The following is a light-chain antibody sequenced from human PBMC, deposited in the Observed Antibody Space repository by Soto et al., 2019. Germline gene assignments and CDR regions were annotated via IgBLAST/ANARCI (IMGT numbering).Light chain of an antibody. Sequence: QSVLTQPPSVSGAPGQRVTISCTGSSSNIGAGYDVHWYQQLPGTAPKLLIYGNSNRPSGVPDRFSGSKSGTSASLAITGLQAEDEADYYCQSYDSSLSVDVVFGGGTEVTVL. J-gene: IGLJ2*01. CDR1: SSNIGAGYD. CDR3: QSYDSSLSVDVV. CDR2: GNS. V-gene: IGLV1-40*01.